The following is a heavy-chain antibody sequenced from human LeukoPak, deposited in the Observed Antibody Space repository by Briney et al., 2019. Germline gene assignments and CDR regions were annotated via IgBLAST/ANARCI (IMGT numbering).Heavy chain of an antibody. CDR2: FDPEDGET. D-gene: IGHD3-3*01. V-gene: IGHV1-24*01. J-gene: IGHJ4*02. CDR3: ATSTAFWSGYSGNDY. Sequence: ASVKVSCKVSGYTLTELSMHWVRQAPGKGLEWMGGFDPEDGETIYAQKFQGRVTMTEDTSTDTAYMEPSSLRSEDTAVYYCATSTAFWSGYSGNDYWGQGTLVTVSS. CDR1: GYTLTELS.